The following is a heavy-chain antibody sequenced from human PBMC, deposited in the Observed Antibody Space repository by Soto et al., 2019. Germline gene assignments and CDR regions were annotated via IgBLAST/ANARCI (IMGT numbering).Heavy chain of an antibody. CDR2: IHDSGIT. CDR1: GGSMRSYY. V-gene: IGHV4-59*01. Sequence: SETLSLTCSVSGGSMRSYYWSWIRQPPGKGLEWIGYIHDSGITDYNPSLKSRATISIDTFRNQISLNLHSVTAADTAVYYCAREYAFSSDYWGQGTVVTGLL. D-gene: IGHD2-2*01. J-gene: IGHJ4*02. CDR3: AREYAFSSDY.